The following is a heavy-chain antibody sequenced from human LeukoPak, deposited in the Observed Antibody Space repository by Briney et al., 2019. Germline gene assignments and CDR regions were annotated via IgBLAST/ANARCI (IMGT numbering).Heavy chain of an antibody. V-gene: IGHV3-21*01. CDR1: GFTFSSYS. Sequence: GGSLRLSCAASGFTFSSYSMNWVRQAPGKGLEWVSSISSSSSYIYYADSVKGRFTISRDNAKNSLYLQMNSLRAEDTAVYYCARDNGLRSRLFDYWGQGTLVTVSS. J-gene: IGHJ4*02. CDR3: ARDNGLRSRLFDY. D-gene: IGHD4-17*01. CDR2: ISSSSSYI.